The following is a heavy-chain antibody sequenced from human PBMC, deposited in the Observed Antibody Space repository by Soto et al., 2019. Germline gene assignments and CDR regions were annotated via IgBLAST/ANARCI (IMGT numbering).Heavy chain of an antibody. CDR1: GYTFTSYY. CDR3: ATNKGSSSGYYYSFDY. V-gene: IGHV1-46*01. Sequence: QVQLVQSGAEVKKPGASVKVSCKASGYTFTSYYMHWVRQAPGQGLEWMGIINPSGGSTSYAQKFQARVTMTRDTSTSTVYMELSSLRSEDTAVYYCATNKGSSSGYYYSFDYWGQGTLVTVSS. D-gene: IGHD3-22*01. J-gene: IGHJ4*02. CDR2: INPSGGST.